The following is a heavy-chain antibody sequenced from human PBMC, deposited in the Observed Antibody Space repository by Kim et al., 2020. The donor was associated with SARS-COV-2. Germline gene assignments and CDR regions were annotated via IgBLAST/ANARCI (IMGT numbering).Heavy chain of an antibody. CDR3: ARSAMVRGAVNWFDP. D-gene: IGHD3-10*01. J-gene: IGHJ5*02. Sequence: QKLQGRVTMTTDTSTSTAYMELRSLRSDDTAVYYCARSAMVRGAVNWFDPWGQGTLVTVSS. V-gene: IGHV1-18*01.